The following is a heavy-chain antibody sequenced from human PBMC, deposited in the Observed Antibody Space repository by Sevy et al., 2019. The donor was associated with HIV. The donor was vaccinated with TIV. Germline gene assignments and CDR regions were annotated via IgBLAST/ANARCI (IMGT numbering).Heavy chain of an antibody. CDR1: GFIFSTYV. J-gene: IGHJ6*02. CDR2: ICGSGGST. D-gene: IGHD2-15*01. Sequence: GGSLRLSCAASGFIFSTYVMTWVRQAPGKGLEWVSGICGSGGSTYYADSLKGRFTIFRDNSKNTLYLQMNSLRVEDTAVYYCAKGDRTFYGLDVWGQGTTVTVSS. CDR3: AKGDRTFYGLDV. V-gene: IGHV3-23*01.